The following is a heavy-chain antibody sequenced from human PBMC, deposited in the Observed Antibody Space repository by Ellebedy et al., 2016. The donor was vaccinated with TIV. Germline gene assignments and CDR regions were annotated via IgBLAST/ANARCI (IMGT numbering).Heavy chain of an antibody. CDR3: ARRLSSIAADY. D-gene: IGHD6-6*01. CDR1: GFTFSRYG. Sequence: GESLKISCAASGFTFSRYGMHWVRQAPGKGLEWVAVIWYDGSNKYYADSVKGRFTISRDNSKNTLYLQMNSLRAEDTAVYYCARRLSSIAADYWGQGTLVTVSS. CDR2: IWYDGSNK. V-gene: IGHV3-33*01. J-gene: IGHJ4*02.